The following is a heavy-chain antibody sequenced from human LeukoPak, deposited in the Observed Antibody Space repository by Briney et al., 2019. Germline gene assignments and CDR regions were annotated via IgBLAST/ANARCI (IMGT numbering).Heavy chain of an antibody. V-gene: IGHV3-23*01. CDR1: GFTFSSYG. Sequence: GGSLRLSGAASGFTFSSYGMSWVRQAPGKGLEWVSAISGSGGSTYYADSVKGRFTISRDNSKNTLYLQMNSLRAEDTAVYYCAKVGRFGELSQTFDPWGQGTLVTVSS. CDR2: ISGSGGST. J-gene: IGHJ5*02. CDR3: AKVGRFGELSQTFDP. D-gene: IGHD3-10*01.